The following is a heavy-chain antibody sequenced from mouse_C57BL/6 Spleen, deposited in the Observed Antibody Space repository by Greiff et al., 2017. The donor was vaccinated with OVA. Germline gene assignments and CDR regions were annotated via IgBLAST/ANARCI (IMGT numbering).Heavy chain of an antibody. D-gene: IGHD2-2*01. CDR3: ARGRGIYYGYDGAY. J-gene: IGHJ3*01. Sequence: VQLQQPGAELVKPGASVKLSCKASGYTFTSYWMQWVKQRPGQGLEWIGEIDPSDSYTNYNQKFKGKATLTVDTSSSTAYMQLSSLTSEDSAVYYCARGRGIYYGYDGAYWGQGTLVTVSA. CDR1: GYTFTSYW. CDR2: IDPSDSYT. V-gene: IGHV1-50*01.